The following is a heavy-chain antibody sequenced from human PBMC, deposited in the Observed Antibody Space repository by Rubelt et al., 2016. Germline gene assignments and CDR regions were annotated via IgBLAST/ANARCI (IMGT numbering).Heavy chain of an antibody. CDR3: ARVAAAGTLFDY. Sequence: QVQLQESGPGLVKPSETLSLTCTVSGDSISSYYWSWIRQPPGKGLEWIGYIYYSGSTNYNPSLKSRVTISVDTSKNQFSLKLSSVTAADTAVYYCARVAAAGTLFDYWGQGTLVTVSS. D-gene: IGHD6-13*01. J-gene: IGHJ4*02. V-gene: IGHV4-59*01. CDR1: GDSISSYY. CDR2: IYYSGST.